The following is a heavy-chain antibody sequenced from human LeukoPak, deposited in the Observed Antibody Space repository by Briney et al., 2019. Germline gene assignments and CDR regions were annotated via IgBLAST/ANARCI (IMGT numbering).Heavy chain of an antibody. D-gene: IGHD2-15*01. Sequence: PGGSLRLSCEASTFNFGLYVMNWVRQAPGKGLEWVSYISSSGSTIYYADSVKGRFTISRDNAKSSLYLQMNSLRAEDTAVYYCAKSGLNRFDYWGQGTLVTVSS. V-gene: IGHV3-48*04. CDR3: AKSGLNRFDY. J-gene: IGHJ4*02. CDR2: ISSSGSTI. CDR1: TFNFGLYV.